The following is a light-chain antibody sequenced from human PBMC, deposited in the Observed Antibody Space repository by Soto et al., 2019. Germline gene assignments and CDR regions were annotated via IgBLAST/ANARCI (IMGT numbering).Light chain of an antibody. Sequence: IVLTHSPGTLSLSRCEKATFSCRATQTLSNSFIVWYQHKPVQALRLLIYGAFNRAPGSPDRFSAGRSGTDFTLTITRLEPEDFAVYSCQQYHNWHITLGQGTRLEIK. V-gene: IGKV3-20*01. CDR1: QTLSNSF. J-gene: IGKJ5*01. CDR2: GAF. CDR3: QQYHNWHIT.